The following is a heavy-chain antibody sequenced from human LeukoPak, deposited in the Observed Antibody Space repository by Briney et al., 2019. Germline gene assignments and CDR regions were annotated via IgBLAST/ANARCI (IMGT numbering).Heavy chain of an antibody. J-gene: IGHJ4*02. CDR2: IIPRLGTT. CDR1: GCTVTSYA. V-gene: IGHV1-69*05. Sequence: ASVKVSCKSSGCTVTSYAINWARQAPGHVLGWMGGIIPRLGTTKYLEKCQGRITITTDESTTTANMELTSLRSEDTAVYYCAADGTDWGQGTLVTVSS. CDR3: AADGTD.